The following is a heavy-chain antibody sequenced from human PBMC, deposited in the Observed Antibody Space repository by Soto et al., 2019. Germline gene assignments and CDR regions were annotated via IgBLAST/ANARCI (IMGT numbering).Heavy chain of an antibody. CDR1: GYTLTELS. V-gene: IGHV1-24*01. D-gene: IGHD6-13*01. CDR3: ATDLGQQLVPRLAG. J-gene: IGHJ4*02. Sequence: AASVKVSCKVSGYTLTELSMHWVRQAPGKGLEWMGGFDPEDGETIYAQKFQGRVTMTEDTSTDTAYMELSSLRSEDTAVYYCATDLGQQLVPRLAGWGQGTLVTVSS. CDR2: FDPEDGET.